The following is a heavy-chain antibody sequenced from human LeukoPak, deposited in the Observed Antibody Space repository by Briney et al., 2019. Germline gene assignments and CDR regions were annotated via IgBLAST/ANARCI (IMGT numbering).Heavy chain of an antibody. V-gene: IGHV3-7*04. Sequence: GGSLRLSCTASAITFSNSWMSWVRQAPGKGLEWVANIKQDGSETNYVDSVKGRFTTSRDNAKNSLFLQMNSLRGEDTGIYYCARHLAGDSLYRHFDYWGQGTLVTVSS. CDR3: ARHLAGDSLYRHFDY. CDR2: IKQDGSET. D-gene: IGHD5/OR15-5a*01. J-gene: IGHJ4*02. CDR1: AITFSNSW.